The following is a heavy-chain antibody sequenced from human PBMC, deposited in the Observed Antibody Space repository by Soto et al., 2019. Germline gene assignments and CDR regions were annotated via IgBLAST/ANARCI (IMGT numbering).Heavy chain of an antibody. V-gene: IGHV3-33*01. J-gene: IGHJ4*02. D-gene: IGHD5-12*01. CDR3: ARDRGYNYPDFGY. Sequence: QVQLVESGGGVVQPGRSLRLSCAASGFTFSSYAMHWVRQAPGKGLEWVAVVWPDGGSKYYADSVKGRFTISRDNSNNTLYLQMNNLRADETPVYYCARDRGYNYPDFGYWGQGTLVTVSS. CDR2: VWPDGGSK. CDR1: GFTFSSYA.